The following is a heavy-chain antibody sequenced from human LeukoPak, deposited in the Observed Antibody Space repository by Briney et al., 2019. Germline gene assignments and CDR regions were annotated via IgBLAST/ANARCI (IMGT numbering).Heavy chain of an antibody. CDR2: MNPNSGNT. Sequence: GASVKVSCKASGYTFTSYDINWVRQATGQGLEWMGWMNPNSGNTGYAQKFQGRVTITRNTSISTAYMEPSSLTSEDTAVYYCARVAAPRPYYYQMDVWGKGTSVTVS. J-gene: IGHJ6*03. CDR3: ARVAAPRPYYYQMDV. CDR1: GYTFTSYD. V-gene: IGHV1-8*03. D-gene: IGHD6-6*01.